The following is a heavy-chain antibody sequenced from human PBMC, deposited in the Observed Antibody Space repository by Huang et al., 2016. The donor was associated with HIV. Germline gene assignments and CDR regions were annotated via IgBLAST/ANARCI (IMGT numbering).Heavy chain of an antibody. CDR3: TRDSVYPNYYDGSGFYFDY. CDR2: IRSKDYSGTT. J-gene: IGHJ4*02. CDR1: GVPFGNYG. V-gene: IGHV3-49*05. D-gene: IGHD3-22*01. Sequence: EVQFVESGGGLVKPGRSLRLSCTASGVPFGNYGMSLFSQSLGTGLEWVGFIRSKDYSGTTEYAASVKGRFTISRDDSKSIAYLQMNSLKPEDTAVYYCTRDSVYPNYYDGSGFYFDYWGQGTLVTVSS.